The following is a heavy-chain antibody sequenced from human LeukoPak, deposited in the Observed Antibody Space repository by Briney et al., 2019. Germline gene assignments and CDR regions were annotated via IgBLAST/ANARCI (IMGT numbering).Heavy chain of an antibody. D-gene: IGHD6-6*01. CDR1: GGSISSSSYY. CDR3: ARAARPMVAYYYMDV. CDR2: IYYSGST. Sequence: PSETLSLTCTVSGGSISSSSYYWGWIRQPPGKGLEWIGSIYYSGSTYYNPSLKSRVTISVDTSKNQFSLKLSSVTAADTAVYYCARAARPMVAYYYMDVWGKGTTATVSS. J-gene: IGHJ6*03. V-gene: IGHV4-39*01.